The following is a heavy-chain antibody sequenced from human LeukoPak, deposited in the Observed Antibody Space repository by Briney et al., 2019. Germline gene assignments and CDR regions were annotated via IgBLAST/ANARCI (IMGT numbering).Heavy chain of an antibody. J-gene: IGHJ3*01. CDR1: GGPISSSSYY. CDR2: VYILATT. V-gene: IGHV4-39*01. D-gene: IGHD2-15*01. Sequence: PSETLSLTCTVSGGPISSSSYYWGWLRQPPGKGLEWIGSVYILATTYYNPSLKSRVTISVDTSKNQFSLKLSSVTAADTAVYYCARHATPGVSSAFDLWGQGTMITVSS. CDR3: ARHATPGVSSAFDL.